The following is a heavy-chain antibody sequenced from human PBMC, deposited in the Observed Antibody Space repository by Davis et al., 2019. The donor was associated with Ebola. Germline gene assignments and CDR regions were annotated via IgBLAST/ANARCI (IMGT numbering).Heavy chain of an antibody. CDR2: ISSTSYFI. J-gene: IGHJ3*01. CDR3: ARGGLYDSSGYSHAAFDV. D-gene: IGHD3-22*01. V-gene: IGHV3-21*01. Sequence: GGSLRLSCTDSVITFSSYAMTWVRQAPGKGLEWVSSISSTSYFIYYADSLKGRFTISRDNAKNSLYLQMNSLRAEDTAVYYCARGGLYDSSGYSHAAFDVWGRGTMVTVSS. CDR1: VITFSSYA.